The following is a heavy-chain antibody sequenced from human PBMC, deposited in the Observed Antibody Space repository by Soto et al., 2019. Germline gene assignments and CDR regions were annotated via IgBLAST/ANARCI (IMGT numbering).Heavy chain of an antibody. J-gene: IGHJ4*02. CDR1: GHTFHNYA. V-gene: IGHV3-23*01. CDR3: AKVSRGIGVVPAALN. D-gene: IGHD2-2*01. Sequence: EVQLLESGGGLEHPGGSLRLSCVGSGHTFHNYAMTWVRQAPGKGLEWVSGISGSGGSTYYAGSVRGRFTISRDDSKNTLYLQMNSLRAEDTAVYYCAKVSRGIGVVPAALNWGQGTLVTVSS. CDR2: ISGSGGST.